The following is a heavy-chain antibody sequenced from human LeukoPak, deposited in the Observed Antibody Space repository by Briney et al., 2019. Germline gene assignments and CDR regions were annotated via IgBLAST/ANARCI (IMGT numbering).Heavy chain of an antibody. D-gene: IGHD2-2*01. J-gene: IGHJ6*02. CDR3: ASTIVHCSSTSFTTYYYYGMDV. CDR1: GGTFSSYA. V-gene: IGHV1-69*13. Sequence: SVKVSCKASGGTFSSYAISWVRQAPGQGLEWMGGIIPIFGTANYAQKFQGRVTITADESTSTAYMELSSLSSEDTAVYYCASTIVHCSSTSFTTYYYYGMDVWGQGTTVTVSS. CDR2: IIPIFGTA.